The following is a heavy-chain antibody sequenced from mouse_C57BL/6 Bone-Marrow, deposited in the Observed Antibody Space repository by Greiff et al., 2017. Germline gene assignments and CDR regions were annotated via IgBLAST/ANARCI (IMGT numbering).Heavy chain of an antibody. CDR1: GYTFTSYG. Sequence: LVESGAELARPGASVKLSCKASGYTFTSYGISWVKQRTGQGLEWIGEIYPRSGNTYYNEKFKGKATLTANKSSSTAYMELRSLTSEDSAVYFCARAGDYAMDYWGQGTSVTVSS. CDR3: ARAGDYAMDY. J-gene: IGHJ4*01. V-gene: IGHV1-81*01. CDR2: IYPRSGNT.